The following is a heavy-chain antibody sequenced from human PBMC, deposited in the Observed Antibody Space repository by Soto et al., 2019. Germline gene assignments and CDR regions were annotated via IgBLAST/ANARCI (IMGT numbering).Heavy chain of an antibody. Sequence: GSLRLSCAASGFICSSYDMSWVRQAPSKGLEWVSTILVDGRTFYVDSVKGRFTISRDTSQNTVYLQMNSLTAGDTALYYCAKATATGGGAFDICGQGTMVTVSS. J-gene: IGHJ3*02. V-gene: IGHV3-23*01. CDR1: GFICSSYD. D-gene: IGHD2-8*02. CDR3: AKATATGGGAFDI. CDR2: ILVDGRT.